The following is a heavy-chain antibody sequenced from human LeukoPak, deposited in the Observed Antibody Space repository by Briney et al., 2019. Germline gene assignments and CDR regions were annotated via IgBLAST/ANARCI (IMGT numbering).Heavy chain of an antibody. CDR3: ARDLTTGTPPD. V-gene: IGHV3-33*01. D-gene: IGHD1-1*01. CDR2: IYYDGSNK. CDR1: GFTFSSSG. Sequence: TGGSLRLSCAASGFTFSSSGMHWVRQAPGKGLEWVALIYYDGSNKYYSDSVKGRFTISRDNSKNTLYLQMNSLRAEDTAVYYCARDLTTGTPPDWGQGTLVTVSS. J-gene: IGHJ4*02.